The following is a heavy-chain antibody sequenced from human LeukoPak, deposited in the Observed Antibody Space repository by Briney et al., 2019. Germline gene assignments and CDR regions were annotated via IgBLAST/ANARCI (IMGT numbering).Heavy chain of an antibody. CDR2: ISGSGGGT. D-gene: IGHD2-2*02. Sequence: GGSLRLSCAASGFTFSSYSMNWVRQAPGKGLEWVSGISGSGGGTYYADSVKGRFTISRDNSKNTLDLQMNSLRAEDTAVYYCSNFPIVLVPPTIDGFDYWGQGTLVTVSS. CDR1: GFTFSSYS. CDR3: SNFPIVLVPPTIDGFDY. J-gene: IGHJ4*02. V-gene: IGHV3-23*01.